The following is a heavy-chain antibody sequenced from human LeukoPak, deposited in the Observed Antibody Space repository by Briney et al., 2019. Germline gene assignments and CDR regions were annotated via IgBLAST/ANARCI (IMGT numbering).Heavy chain of an antibody. CDR2: ISWNSGSI. J-gene: IGHJ6*02. CDR3: AKDKTYGSGSYHYYYYGMDV. V-gene: IGHV3-9*01. Sequence: GGSLRLSSAASGFTFDDYAMHWVRRAPGKDLEWVSGISWNSGSIGYADSVKGRFTISRDNAKNSLYLQMNSLRAEDTALYYCAKDKTYGSGSYHYYYYGMDVWGQGTTVTVSS. CDR1: GFTFDDYA. D-gene: IGHD3-10*01.